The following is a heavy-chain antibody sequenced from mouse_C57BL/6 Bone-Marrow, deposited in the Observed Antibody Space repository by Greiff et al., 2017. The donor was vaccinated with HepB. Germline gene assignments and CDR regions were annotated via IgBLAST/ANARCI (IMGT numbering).Heavy chain of an antibody. J-gene: IGHJ2*01. Sequence: QVQLQQPGAELVRPGSSVKLSCKASGYTFTSYWMDWVKQRPGQGLEWIGNIYPSDSETHYNQKFKDKATLTVDKSSSTAYMQLSSLTSEDSAVYSCARRGAYDYDGYFDYCGQGTTLTVSS. CDR1: GYTFTSYW. CDR3: ARRGAYDYDGYFDY. D-gene: IGHD2-4*01. V-gene: IGHV1-61*01. CDR2: IYPSDSET.